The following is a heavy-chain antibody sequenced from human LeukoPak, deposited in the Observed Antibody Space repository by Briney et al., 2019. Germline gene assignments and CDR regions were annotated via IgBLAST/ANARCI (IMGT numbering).Heavy chain of an antibody. CDR3: AIECIVGATIYYFDY. Sequence: ASVKVSCKASGYTFTSYGISWVRQAPGQGLEWMGWISAYNGNTNYAQKLQGRVTMTTATSTSTAYMELRSLRSDDTAVYYCAIECIVGATIYYFDYRGQGTLVTVSS. J-gene: IGHJ4*02. CDR1: GYTFTSYG. CDR2: ISAYNGNT. V-gene: IGHV1-18*01. D-gene: IGHD1-26*01.